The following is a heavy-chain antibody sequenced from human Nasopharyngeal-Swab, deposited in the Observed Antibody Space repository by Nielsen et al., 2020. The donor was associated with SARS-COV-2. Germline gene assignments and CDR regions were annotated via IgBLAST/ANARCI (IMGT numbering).Heavy chain of an antibody. V-gene: IGHV4-59*01. CDR1: GGSISSYY. CDR3: ARSSGWYLDN. Sequence: SETLSLTCTVSGGSISSYYWSWIRQPPGKGLEWIGHIYHTGITNYNPSLKSRVTMSVDTSKNQFSLRLSSVTPADTAVYYCARSSGWYLDNWGQGTLVTVSS. J-gene: IGHJ4*02. D-gene: IGHD6-19*01. CDR2: IYHTGIT.